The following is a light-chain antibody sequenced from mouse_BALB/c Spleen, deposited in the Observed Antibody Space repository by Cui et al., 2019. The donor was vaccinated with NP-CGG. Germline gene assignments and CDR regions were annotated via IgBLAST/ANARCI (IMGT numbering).Light chain of an antibody. V-gene: IGLV1*01. J-gene: IGLJ1*01. CDR3: ALWYSNHWV. CDR1: TGAVTTSNY. Sequence: AVVTQESALTTSPGETVTITCRSSTGAVTTSNYANWVQEKPDYLFTGLIGGTNNRAPGVPARFSGSLIGDKAALTITGAQTEDEAIYFCALWYSNHWVFGGGTKLTVL. CDR2: GTN.